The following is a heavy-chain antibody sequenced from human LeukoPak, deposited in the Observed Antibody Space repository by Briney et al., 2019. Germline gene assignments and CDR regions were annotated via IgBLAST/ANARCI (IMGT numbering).Heavy chain of an antibody. CDR1: GFTFSSYS. CDR3: ARADVLRYFDWLLNESYFDY. Sequence: GGSLRLSCAASGFTFSSYSMNWVRQAPGKGLEWVSSISSSSSYIYYADSVKGRFTISRDNAKNSMYLQMNSLRAEDTAVYYCARADVLRYFDWLLNESYFDYWGQGTLVTVSS. CDR2: ISSSSSYI. J-gene: IGHJ4*02. D-gene: IGHD3-9*01. V-gene: IGHV3-21*01.